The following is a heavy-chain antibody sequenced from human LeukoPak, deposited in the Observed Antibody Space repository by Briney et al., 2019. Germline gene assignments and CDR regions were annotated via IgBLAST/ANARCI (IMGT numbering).Heavy chain of an antibody. D-gene: IGHD4/OR15-4a*01. CDR2: INPKSGGT. V-gene: IGHV1-2*02. CDR3: VPSADYYYFDY. Sequence: ASVKVSCKASGYTFTVYYMHWVRQAPGQGLEWMGWINPKSGGTNYAQKFQGRVTMTRDTSISTAYMELSSLSSDDTAVYYCVPSADYYYFDYWGQGTLVTVSS. CDR1: GYTFTVYY. J-gene: IGHJ4*02.